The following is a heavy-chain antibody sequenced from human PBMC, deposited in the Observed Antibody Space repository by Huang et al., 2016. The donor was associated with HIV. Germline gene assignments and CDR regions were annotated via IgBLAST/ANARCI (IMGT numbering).Heavy chain of an antibody. CDR2: ISYDGSNK. D-gene: IGHD1-26*01. CDR1: GFSFSTYG. J-gene: IGHJ4*02. CDR3: AKDGADEEWDIDY. V-gene: IGHV3-30*18. Sequence: VQLVESGGGVVQPGRSLRLACAASGFSFSTYGLHWVRKAPGKGLGWVAVISYDGSNKYYAHSVKGRFTISRDTSENKVYLQMNSLRHEDTAVYYCAKDGADEEWDIDYWGQGTLVTVSS.